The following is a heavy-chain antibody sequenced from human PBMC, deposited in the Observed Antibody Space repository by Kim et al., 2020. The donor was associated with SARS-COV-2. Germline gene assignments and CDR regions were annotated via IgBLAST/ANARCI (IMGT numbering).Heavy chain of an antibody. J-gene: IGHJ4*02. CDR2: ISSTSTI. CDR3: ARDRTSAAGSHEIDY. V-gene: IGHV3-48*02. CDR1: GFTFSRYN. D-gene: IGHD6-13*01. Sequence: GGSLRLSCAASGFTFSRYNMKWVRQAPGKGLEWVSYISSTSTINYADSVKGRFTISRDNAKNSLYLQMNSLRDEDTAVYYCARDRTSAAGSHEIDYWGQGTLVTVSS.